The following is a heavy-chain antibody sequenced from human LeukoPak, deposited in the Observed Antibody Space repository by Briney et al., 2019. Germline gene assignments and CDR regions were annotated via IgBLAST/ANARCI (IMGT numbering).Heavy chain of an antibody. CDR2: INNDGSST. CDR1: GFTFSSYW. Sequence: GGSLRLSCGASGFTFSSYWMHWVRQAPGEGLGWVSRINNDGSSTIYADSVKGRLTISRDNAKNTLYLQMNSLGVEDTAVYYCARDLHWGASDYWGQGTLVTVSS. D-gene: IGHD1-26*01. J-gene: IGHJ4*02. CDR3: ARDLHWGASDY. V-gene: IGHV3-74*01.